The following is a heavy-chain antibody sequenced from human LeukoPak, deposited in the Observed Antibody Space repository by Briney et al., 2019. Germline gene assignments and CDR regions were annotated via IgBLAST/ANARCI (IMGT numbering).Heavy chain of an antibody. Sequence: ASETLSLTCAVYGGSFSGYYWSWIRRPPGKGLEWIGEINHSGSTNYNPSLKSRVTISVDTSKNQFSLKLSSVTAADTAVYYCARGLGGSIAVAGTAFDYWGQETLVTVSS. CDR3: ARGLGGSIAVAGTAFDY. CDR2: INHSGST. V-gene: IGHV4-34*01. J-gene: IGHJ4*02. D-gene: IGHD6-19*01. CDR1: GGSFSGYY.